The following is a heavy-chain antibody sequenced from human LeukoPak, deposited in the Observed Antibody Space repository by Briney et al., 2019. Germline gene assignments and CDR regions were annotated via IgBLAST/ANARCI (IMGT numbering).Heavy chain of an antibody. CDR2: IYYSGST. V-gene: IGHV4-39*07. Sequence: KPSETLMLTWTDSGGSVSSRNFCWGRISQTPGQGLEWIGNIYYSGSTYYNPSLQSRGTISIDTSKNQFSLKLRFVTAADTAVYYCARVRCSGGSCPYYYYYYYMDVWGKGTTVTVSS. J-gene: IGHJ6*03. CDR3: ARVRCSGGSCPYYYYYYYMDV. D-gene: IGHD2-15*01. CDR1: GGSVSSRNFC.